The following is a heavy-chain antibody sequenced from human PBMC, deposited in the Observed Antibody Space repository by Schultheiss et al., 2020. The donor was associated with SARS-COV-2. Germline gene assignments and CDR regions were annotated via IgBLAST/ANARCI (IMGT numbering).Heavy chain of an antibody. CDR3: ANLPRPGY. CDR1: GYSISSGYY. J-gene: IGHJ4*02. Sequence: ETLSLTCAVSGYSISSGYYWGWFRQPPGKGLEWIGSIYHSGSTYYNPSLKSRVTISVDTSKNQFSLKLSSVTAADTAVYYCANLPRPGYWGQGTLVTVSS. CDR2: IYHSGST. V-gene: IGHV4-38-2*01.